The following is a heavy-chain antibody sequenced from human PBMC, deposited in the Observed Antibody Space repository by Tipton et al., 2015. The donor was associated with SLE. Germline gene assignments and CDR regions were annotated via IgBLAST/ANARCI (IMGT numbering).Heavy chain of an antibody. D-gene: IGHD2-2*01. CDR3: ARGGAGRYCSSTSCPGVFQH. CDR1: GFTFSSYA. CDR2: ISSNGGST. J-gene: IGHJ1*01. Sequence: SLRLSCSASGFTFSSYAMHWVRQAPGKGLEYVSAISSNGGSTYYADSVKGRFTISRDNSKNTLYLQMSSLRAEDTAVYYCARGGAGRYCSSTSCPGVFQHWGQGTLVTVSS. V-gene: IGHV3-64D*06.